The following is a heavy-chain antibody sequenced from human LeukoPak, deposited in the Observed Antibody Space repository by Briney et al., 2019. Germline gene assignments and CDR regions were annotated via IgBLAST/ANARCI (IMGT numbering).Heavy chain of an antibody. CDR3: ARGGNYYDSSGYYRHFNY. D-gene: IGHD3-22*01. Sequence: PRASVKVSCKASGGTFSSYAISWVRQAPGQGLEWMGGIIPIFGTANYAQKFQGRVTITADESTSTAYMELSSLRSEDTAVYYCARGGNYYDSSGYYRHFNYWGQGTLVTVSS. J-gene: IGHJ4*02. V-gene: IGHV1-69*13. CDR1: GGTFSSYA. CDR2: IIPIFGTA.